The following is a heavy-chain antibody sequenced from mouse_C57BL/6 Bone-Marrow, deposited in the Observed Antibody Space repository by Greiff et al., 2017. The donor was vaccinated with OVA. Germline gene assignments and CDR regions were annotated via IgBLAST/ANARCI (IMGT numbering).Heavy chain of an antibody. D-gene: IGHD6-1*01. CDR3: AKNRPPYYFDY. CDR2: IWRGGST. Sequence: VKLMESGPGLVQPSQSLSITCTVSGFSLTSYGVHWVRQSPGKGLEWLGVIWRGGSTDYNAAFMSRLSITKDNSKSQVFFKMNSLQADDTAKYYCAKNRPPYYFDYWGQGTTLTVSS. J-gene: IGHJ2*01. CDR1: GFSLTSYG. V-gene: IGHV2-5*01.